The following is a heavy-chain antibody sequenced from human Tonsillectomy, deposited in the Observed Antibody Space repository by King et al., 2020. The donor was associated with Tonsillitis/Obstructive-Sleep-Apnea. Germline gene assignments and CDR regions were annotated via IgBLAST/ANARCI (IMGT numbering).Heavy chain of an antibody. Sequence: QLVQSGAEVKKPGSSVKVSCKASGGTFSSYAISWVRQAPGQGLEWMGGIIPILGIGNHAQKFQGRVTITADKSTSTAHMELSSLRSEDTAVYYCATKVGIVIVPSADYYYYYGMDVWGQGTTVTVSS. J-gene: IGHJ6*02. D-gene: IGHD2-2*01. CDR3: ATKVGIVIVPSADYYYYYGMDV. CDR1: GGTFSSYA. V-gene: IGHV1-69*10. CDR2: IIPILGIG.